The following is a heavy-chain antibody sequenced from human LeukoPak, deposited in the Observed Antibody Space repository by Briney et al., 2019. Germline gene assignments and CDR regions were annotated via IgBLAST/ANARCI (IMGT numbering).Heavy chain of an antibody. V-gene: IGHV3-30*02. CDR2: GGNDGSNE. CDR3: ARVQPTRTHPASGYPTDY. D-gene: IGHD3-22*01. J-gene: IGHJ4*02. CDR1: EFFLSALG. Sequence: PGGSLRLSVAPPEFFLSALGIHWVGQAPGKGRGWVALGGNDGSNEYYVGSVKGRFTISRDNSKNTLYLQMNSLGAEDTAVYYCARVQPTRTHPASGYPTDYWGQGTLVTVSS.